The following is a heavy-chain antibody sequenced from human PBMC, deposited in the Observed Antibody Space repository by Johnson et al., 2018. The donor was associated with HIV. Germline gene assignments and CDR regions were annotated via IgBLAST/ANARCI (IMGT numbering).Heavy chain of an antibody. Sequence: QVQVVESGGGLVKPGGSLRLSCAASGFTFSDYYMSWIRQAPGKGLEWVSYISSSGSTIYYAESVKGRFTISRDNSKNTLYLQMNSLRLEDTAVYYCAKDRGSPGIPAAFDIWGQGTMVTVSS. V-gene: IGHV3-11*04. CDR2: ISSSGSTI. J-gene: IGHJ3*02. CDR3: AKDRGSPGIPAAFDI. D-gene: IGHD1-26*01. CDR1: GFTFSDYY.